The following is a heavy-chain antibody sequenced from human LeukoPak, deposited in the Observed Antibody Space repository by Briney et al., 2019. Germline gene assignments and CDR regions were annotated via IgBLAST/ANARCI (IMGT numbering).Heavy chain of an antibody. V-gene: IGHV3-7*03. D-gene: IGHD4-17*01. CDR3: ARDLTKPTVTSNWFDP. J-gene: IGHJ5*02. CDR1: GFTFSSYW. Sequence: PGGSLRLSCAASGFTFSSYWMSWVRQAPGKGLEWVANIKHDGSEKYYVDSVKGRFTISRDNAKNSLYLQMNSLRAEDTAVYYCARDLTKPTVTSNWFDPWGQGTLVTVSS. CDR2: IKHDGSEK.